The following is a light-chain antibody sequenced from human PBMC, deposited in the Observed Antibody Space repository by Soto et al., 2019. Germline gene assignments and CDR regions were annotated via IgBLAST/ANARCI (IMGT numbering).Light chain of an antibody. Sequence: QSALTQPPSLSGTPGQRVTISCSGSNSNIGRYSVNWYQHFPGTAPKILIYSDDERHSGVPDRFSGSKSGTSASLAISGLQSEDEAEYYCAAWDDNLKGPLFGGGTKVTVL. CDR3: AAWDDNLKGPL. CDR1: NSNIGRYS. V-gene: IGLV1-44*01. J-gene: IGLJ3*02. CDR2: SDD.